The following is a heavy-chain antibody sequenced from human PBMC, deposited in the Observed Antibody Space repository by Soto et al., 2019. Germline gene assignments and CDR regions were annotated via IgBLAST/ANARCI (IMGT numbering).Heavy chain of an antibody. D-gene: IGHD3-10*01. CDR1: GHLFNNHW. V-gene: IGHV5-51*01. J-gene: IGHJ5*02. CDR3: ARGYFDSGHGYDL. CDR2: IFTRDSET. Sequence: GESLKISCKGPGHLFNNHWIGWVRQTPGKGLEWKGLIFTRDSETKTSPSFQGHVSFSVDNSINTVYLQWTSLKTTDTGIYFCARGYFDSGHGYDLWGQGTRVTVSS.